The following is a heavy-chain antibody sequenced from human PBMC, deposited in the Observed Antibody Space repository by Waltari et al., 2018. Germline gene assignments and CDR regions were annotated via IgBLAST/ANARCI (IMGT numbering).Heavy chain of an antibody. Sequence: QVQLQESGPGLVKPSETLSLTCTVSGGSISSYYWSWIRQPPGKGLEWIGYIYYSGSTNYTPSLKSRVTISVDTSKNQFSLKLSSVTAADTAVYYCARVGAYSSDNRLDYWGQGTLVTVSS. CDR3: ARVGAYSSDNRLDY. CDR2: IYYSGST. CDR1: GGSISSYY. J-gene: IGHJ4*02. V-gene: IGHV4-59*01. D-gene: IGHD6-19*01.